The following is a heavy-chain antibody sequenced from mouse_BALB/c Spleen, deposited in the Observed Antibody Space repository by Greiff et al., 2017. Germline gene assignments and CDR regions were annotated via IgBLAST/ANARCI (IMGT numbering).Heavy chain of an antibody. D-gene: IGHD2-14*01. CDR3: ARDYRYAWFAY. Sequence: EVKLQESGPDLVKPSQSLSLTCTVTGYSFTSGYSRYWIRQFPGDILEWMGNIHYSGSTNYNQSLKSRISITRDTSKNQFFLQLNSVTTEDTATYYCARDYRYAWFAYWGQGTLVTVSA. J-gene: IGHJ3*01. V-gene: IGHV3-1*02. CDR1: GYSFTSGYS. CDR2: IHYSGST.